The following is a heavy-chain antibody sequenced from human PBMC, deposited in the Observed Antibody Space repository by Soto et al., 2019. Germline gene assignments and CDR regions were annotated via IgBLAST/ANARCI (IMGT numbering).Heavy chain of an antibody. CDR2: IYGSDTP. Sequence: GGSLRLSCAASGVTVSSNYMSWVRQAPGKGLEWLSVIYGSDTPYYGESVKGRITTSRDNAKDTVYLKMNNVRAEDTAVYYCAKRQQQVRYEHGMEVWGQGTRVTVPS. CDR3: AKRQQQVRYEHGMEV. D-gene: IGHD6-13*01. V-gene: IGHV3-53*01. CDR1: GVTVSSNY. J-gene: IGHJ6*02.